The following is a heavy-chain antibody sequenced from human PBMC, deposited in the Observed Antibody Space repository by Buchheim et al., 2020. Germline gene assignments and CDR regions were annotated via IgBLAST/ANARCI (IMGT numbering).Heavy chain of an antibody. J-gene: IGHJ5*02. Sequence: QVQLQQWGAGLLKPSETLSLTCAVYGGSFSGYYWSWIRQPPGKGLEWIGEINHSGSTNYNPSLKSRVTISVDTSKNQFSLKLSSVTAADTAVYYCARGLAWYYDFWSGYYKSGWSDPWGQGTL. D-gene: IGHD3-3*01. CDR1: GGSFSGYY. CDR3: ARGLAWYYDFWSGYYKSGWSDP. CDR2: INHSGST. V-gene: IGHV4-34*01.